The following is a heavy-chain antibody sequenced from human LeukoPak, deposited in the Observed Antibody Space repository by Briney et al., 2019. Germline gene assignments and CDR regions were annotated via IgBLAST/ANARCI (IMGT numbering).Heavy chain of an antibody. Sequence: ASVKVSCKASGGTFSSYAISWVRQAPGRGLEWMGGIIPIFGTANYAQKFQGRVTITTDESTSTAYMELSSLRSEDTAVYYCARGRDGYNYVGDYWGQGTLVTVSS. V-gene: IGHV1-69*05. CDR1: GGTFSSYA. J-gene: IGHJ4*02. CDR2: IIPIFGTA. CDR3: ARGRDGYNYVGDY. D-gene: IGHD5-24*01.